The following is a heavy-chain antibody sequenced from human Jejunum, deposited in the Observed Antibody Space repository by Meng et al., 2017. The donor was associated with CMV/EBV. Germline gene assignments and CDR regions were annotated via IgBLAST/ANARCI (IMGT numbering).Heavy chain of an antibody. CDR1: GASMKSYY. Sequence: VSGASMKSYYWSWIRQPPGKGLEWIGNIYYNGATNYNPSLKSRVIILIDTSKNQFSLKVGSVTAADTAVYYCARGNRATGGNVDYWGQGTLVTVSS. D-gene: IGHD2-8*02. J-gene: IGHJ4*02. CDR2: IYYNGAT. CDR3: ARGNRATGGNVDY. V-gene: IGHV4-59*01.